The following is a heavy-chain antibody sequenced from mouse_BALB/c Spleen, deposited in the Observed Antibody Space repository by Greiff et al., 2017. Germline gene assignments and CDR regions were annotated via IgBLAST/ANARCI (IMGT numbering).Heavy chain of an antibody. CDR1: GFTFSDFY. CDR2: SRNKANDYTT. D-gene: IGHD2-4*01. V-gene: IGHV7-1*02. J-gene: IGHJ4*01. Sequence: EVQGVESGGGLVQPGGSLRLSCATSGFTFSDFYMEWVRQPPGKRLEWIAASRNKANDYTTEYSASVKGRFIVSRDTSQSILYLQMNALRAEDTAIYYCVGITRAMDYWGQGTSVTVSS. CDR3: VGITRAMDY.